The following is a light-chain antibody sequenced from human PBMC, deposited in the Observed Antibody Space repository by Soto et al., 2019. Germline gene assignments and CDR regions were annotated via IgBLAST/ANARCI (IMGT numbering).Light chain of an antibody. J-gene: IGLJ1*01. CDR3: AAWDDSLNGRV. CDR2: NTN. V-gene: IGLV1-44*01. CDR1: TSNIGNNA. Sequence: QSVLTQPPSASGAPGQRVTISCSGSTSNIGNNAVNWYQQLPGTAPKVLIYNTNQRPSGLPGRFSGSKSGTSASLAISGLQSEDEADYYCAAWDDSLNGRVFGAGTKVTVL.